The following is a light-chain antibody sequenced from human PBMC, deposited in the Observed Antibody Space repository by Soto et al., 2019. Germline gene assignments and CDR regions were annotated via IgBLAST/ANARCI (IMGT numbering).Light chain of an antibody. CDR1: QSVSSNY. J-gene: IGKJ5*01. Sequence: EIVLMQSPGTLSLSPGEIATLSCRASQSVSSNYLAWYQQKPGQAPRLLIYGASSRATGIPARFSGSGSGTDFTLTISSLEPEDFAVYYCQQRSNWPPSITFGQGTRLEIK. V-gene: IGKV3D-20*02. CDR2: GAS. CDR3: QQRSNWPPSIT.